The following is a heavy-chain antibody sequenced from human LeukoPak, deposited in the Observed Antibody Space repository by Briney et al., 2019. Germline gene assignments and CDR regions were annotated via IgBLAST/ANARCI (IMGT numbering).Heavy chain of an antibody. CDR3: ARVARYCSGGNCYSFDY. Sequence: ASVKVSCKASGYTSTNYGISWVRQAPGQGLEWMGWISAYNGNTNYAQKLQGRVTMTTDTSTSTAYMELRSLTSDDTAVYYCARVARYCSGGNCYSFDYWGQGTLVTVSS. D-gene: IGHD2-15*01. CDR1: GYTSTNYG. V-gene: IGHV1-18*01. CDR2: ISAYNGNT. J-gene: IGHJ4*02.